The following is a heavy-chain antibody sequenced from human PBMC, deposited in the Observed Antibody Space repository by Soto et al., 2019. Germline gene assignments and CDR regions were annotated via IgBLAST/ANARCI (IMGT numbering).Heavy chain of an antibody. CDR2: ISVASTYT. CDR3: VRGVSVWYSASSNYFDF. D-gene: IGHD1-1*01. J-gene: IGHJ4*02. V-gene: IGHV3-11*05. CDR1: GFTFTDYY. Sequence: LRLSCAASGFTFTDYYVSWLRQAPGKGLEWLAYISVASTYTNYADSVKGRFTISRDKSQNSVYLQMHSLRVEDTAVYYCVRGVSVWYSASSNYFDFWGQGTLVTVSS.